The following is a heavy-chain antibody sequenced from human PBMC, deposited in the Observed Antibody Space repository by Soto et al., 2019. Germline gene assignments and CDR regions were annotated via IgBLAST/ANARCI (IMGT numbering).Heavy chain of an antibody. CDR3: ARTIVGAGFDAFDI. CDR1: GVTGGGND. CDR2: IYSGGST. V-gene: IGHV3-66*01. D-gene: IGHD1-26*01. Sequence: AVGFMRLWCAAAGVTGGGNDVSWVRQAPGKGLEWVSIIYSGGSTYYPDSVKGRFTISRDNSKNTLFLQMNSLRAEDTAVYYCARTIVGAGFDAFDIWAKGQWSPSPQ. J-gene: IGHJ3*02.